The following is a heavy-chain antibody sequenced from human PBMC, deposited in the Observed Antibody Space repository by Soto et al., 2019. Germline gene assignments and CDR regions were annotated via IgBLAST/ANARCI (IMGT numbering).Heavy chain of an antibody. CDR1: GYTFTGYY. D-gene: IGHD6-6*01. CDR2: INPNSGGT. V-gene: IGHV1-2*04. Sequence: ASVKVSCKASGYTFTGYYMHWVRQAPGQGLEWMGWINPNSGGTNYAQKFQGWVTMTRDTSISTAYMELSRLRSDDTAVYYCARGSSSINRAYYYGMDVWGQGTTVTVSS. CDR3: ARGSSSINRAYYYGMDV. J-gene: IGHJ6*02.